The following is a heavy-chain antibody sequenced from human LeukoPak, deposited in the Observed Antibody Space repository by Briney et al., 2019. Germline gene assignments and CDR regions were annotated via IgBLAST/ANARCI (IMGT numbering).Heavy chain of an antibody. Sequence: GGSLRLSCAASGFTFSSYAMHWVRQAPGKGLEWVAVISYDGSNKYYADSVKGRFTISRDNSKNTLYLQMNSLRAEDTAVYYCARESPFGVVIPDVWGKGTTVTVSS. CDR2: ISYDGSNK. CDR3: ARESPFGVVIPDV. D-gene: IGHD3-3*01. CDR1: GFTFSSYA. J-gene: IGHJ6*04. V-gene: IGHV3-30-3*01.